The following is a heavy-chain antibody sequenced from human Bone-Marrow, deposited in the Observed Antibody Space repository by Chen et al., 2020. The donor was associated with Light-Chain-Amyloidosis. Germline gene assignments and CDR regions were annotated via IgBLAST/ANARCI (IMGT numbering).Heavy chain of an antibody. CDR1: GYTFPNYW. D-gene: IGHD2-21*01. CDR3: ARRRDGYNFDY. CDR2: IYPDDSDA. J-gene: IGHJ4*02. Sequence: GYTFPNYWIGWVRQMPGKGLERMGVIYPDDSDARYSPSFEGQXXXXXXXSXXXXXXXXXXXXXXXTAMYYCARRRDGYNFDYWGQGTLVTVPS. V-gene: IGHV5-51*01.